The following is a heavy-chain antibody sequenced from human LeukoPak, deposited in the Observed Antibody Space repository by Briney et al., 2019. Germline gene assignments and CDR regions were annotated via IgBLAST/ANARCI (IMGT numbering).Heavy chain of an antibody. Sequence: PGGSLRLSCAASDFTFDSAWMSWVRQAPGKGLEWVSSITSSSTYMYYVDPAKGRFTISRDNAKSSLYLQMYGLRAEDTAVYYCARARIRPYYYDTSGYRNDAFDIWGQGTMVTVSS. D-gene: IGHD3-22*01. J-gene: IGHJ3*02. V-gene: IGHV3-21*06. CDR1: DFTFDSAW. CDR2: ITSSSTYM. CDR3: ARARIRPYYYDTSGYRNDAFDI.